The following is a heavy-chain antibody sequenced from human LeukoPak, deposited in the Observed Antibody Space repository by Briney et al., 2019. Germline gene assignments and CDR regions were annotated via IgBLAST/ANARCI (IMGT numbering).Heavy chain of an antibody. V-gene: IGHV6-1*01. CDR2: TYYRSKWYN. Sequence: SQTLSLTCAISGDSVSSNSAAWNWIRQSPSSGLEWQGRTYYRSKWYNDYAGSVKSRITITPDTSKNQFSLQLNSVTPEDTAVYYCASGGYYYMDVWGKGTTVTVS. CDR1: GDSVSSNSAA. CDR3: ASGGYYYMDV. J-gene: IGHJ6*03.